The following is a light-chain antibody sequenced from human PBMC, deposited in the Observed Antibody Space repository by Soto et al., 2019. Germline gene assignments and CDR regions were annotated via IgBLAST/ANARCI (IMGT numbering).Light chain of an antibody. J-gene: IGKJ4*01. V-gene: IGKV3-11*01. Sequence: EIVLTQSPATLSLSPGERATLSCRASQSVSSYLAWYQQKPGQAPRLLIYDASNRATGIPARFSGSGSGTDFTLTISSLEPEDFAVYSGQQRSNWPSTFGGGTKVEIK. CDR1: QSVSSY. CDR2: DAS. CDR3: QQRSNWPST.